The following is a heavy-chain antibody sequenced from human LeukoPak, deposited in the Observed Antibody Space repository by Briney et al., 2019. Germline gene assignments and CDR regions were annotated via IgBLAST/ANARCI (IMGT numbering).Heavy chain of an antibody. Sequence: PGGSLRLSCAASGFTFSGSAMHWVRQASGKGLEWVGRIRSKANSYATAYAASVKGRFTISRDESKNTAYLQMNSLKTEDTAVYYCTSLSGSHGSGFDYWGQGTLVTVSS. CDR2: IRSKANSYAT. J-gene: IGHJ4*02. V-gene: IGHV3-73*01. CDR1: GFTFSGSA. D-gene: IGHD1-26*01. CDR3: TSLSGSHGSGFDY.